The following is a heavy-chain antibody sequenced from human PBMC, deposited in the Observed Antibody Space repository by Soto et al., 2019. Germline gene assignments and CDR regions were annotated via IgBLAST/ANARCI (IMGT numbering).Heavy chain of an antibody. V-gene: IGHV1-69*01. D-gene: IGHD3-22*01. CDR3: ARGGYDSSGYSFYYYYYGMDV. Sequence: QVQLVQSGAEVKKPGSSVKVSCKASGGTFSSYAISWVRQAPGQGLEWMGGIIPIFGTANYAQKFQGRVTITADESTSSAYMELSSLRSEDTAVYYCARGGYDSSGYSFYYYYYGMDVWGQGTMVTVSS. J-gene: IGHJ6*02. CDR2: IIPIFGTA. CDR1: GGTFSSYA.